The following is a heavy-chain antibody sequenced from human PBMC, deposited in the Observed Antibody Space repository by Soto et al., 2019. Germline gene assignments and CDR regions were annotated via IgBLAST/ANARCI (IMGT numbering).Heavy chain of an antibody. V-gene: IGHV3-23*01. CDR3: AKGFIVVVTVLRPDDAFDI. CDR2: ISGGGGST. D-gene: IGHD2-21*02. CDR1: GFTFSSYA. J-gene: IGHJ3*02. Sequence: EVQLLESGGRLVQPGGSLRLSCAASGFTFSSYAMNWVRQAPGKGLEWVAGISGGGGSTYYADSVKGRFTISRDTSKNTVYLQLNSRRAEDTAVYYCAKGFIVVVTVLRPDDAFDIWGQGTMVTVSS.